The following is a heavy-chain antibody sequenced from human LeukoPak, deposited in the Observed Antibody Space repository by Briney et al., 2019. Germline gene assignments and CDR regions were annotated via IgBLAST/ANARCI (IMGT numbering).Heavy chain of an antibody. D-gene: IGHD4-17*01. V-gene: IGHV3-66*02. CDR1: GLTLSNYA. CDR3: ARARAVTQVWVEFDS. Sequence: GGSLRLSCAASGLTLSNYAMSWVRQAPGKGLEWVSSIGSSTWYADSVKGRFTISRDNSKNTIYLQMNRLRVEDTAVYFCARARAVTQVWVEFDSWGQGTQVTVSS. J-gene: IGHJ5*01. CDR2: IGSST.